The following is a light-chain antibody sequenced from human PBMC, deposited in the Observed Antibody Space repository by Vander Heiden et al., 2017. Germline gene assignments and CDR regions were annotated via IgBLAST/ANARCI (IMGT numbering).Light chain of an antibody. Sequence: QSVLTQPPSVSAAPGQKVTISCSGSSSNIGNNYVSWYQQLPGTAPKLLIYDINKRPSGIPDRFSGSRSGTSATLDITGLQTGDEADYYCGAWDSSLSGVVFGGGTKLTVL. CDR3: GAWDSSLSGVV. CDR1: SSNIGNNY. CDR2: DIN. V-gene: IGLV1-51*01. J-gene: IGLJ2*01.